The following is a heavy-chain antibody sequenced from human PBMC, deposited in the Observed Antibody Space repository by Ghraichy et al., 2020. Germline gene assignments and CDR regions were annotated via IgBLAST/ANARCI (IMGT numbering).Heavy chain of an antibody. J-gene: IGHJ5*02. CDR2: IKEDGSEK. CDR3: ATVTRGVGDR. V-gene: IGHV3-7*01. CDR1: GFTFSSYW. Sequence: GGSLRLSCVASGFTFSSYWMRWVRQAPGKGLEWVASIKEDGSEKYYVDSAKGRFTMSRDNAKSSLYLQLNSLRVEDMAVYYCATVTRGVGDRWGQGTLVTVSS. D-gene: IGHD1-26*01.